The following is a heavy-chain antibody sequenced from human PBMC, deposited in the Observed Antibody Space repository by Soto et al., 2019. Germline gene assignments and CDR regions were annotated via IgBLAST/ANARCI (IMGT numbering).Heavy chain of an antibody. D-gene: IGHD3-10*01. CDR2: VYSGGDT. V-gene: IGHV3-53*02. CDR1: GFVVSNVY. J-gene: IGHJ2*01. Sequence: EVQLVETGGALVQPGGSLRLSCAVSGFVVSNVYMSWVRRAPGERLEWISVVYSGGDTYYADSVKGRFTISRDNSKNTVYLQMSRLRPDHTAVYYCALTTSWFDWYFYLWGRGTLVTVSS. CDR3: ALTTSWFDWYFYL.